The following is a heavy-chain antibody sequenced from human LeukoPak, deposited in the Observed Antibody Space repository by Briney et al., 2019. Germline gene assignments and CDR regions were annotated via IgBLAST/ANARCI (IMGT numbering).Heavy chain of an antibody. CDR3: AKCIVVVPAASMALYMDV. CDR2: ISGSGGST. CDR1: GFTFSSYA. Sequence: PGGSLRLSCAASGFTFSSYAMSWVRQAPGKGLEWVSAISGSGGSTYYADSVKGRFTISRDNSKNTLYLQMSSLRAEDTAVYYCAKCIVVVPAASMALYMDVWGQGTTVTVSS. V-gene: IGHV3-23*01. J-gene: IGHJ6*02. D-gene: IGHD2-2*01.